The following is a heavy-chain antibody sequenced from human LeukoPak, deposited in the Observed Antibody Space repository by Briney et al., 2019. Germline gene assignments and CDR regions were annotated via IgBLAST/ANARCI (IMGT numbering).Heavy chain of an antibody. V-gene: IGHV4-59*12. CDR2: IYYSGGT. Sequence: SETLSLTCTVSGGSISSYYWSWIRQRPGKGLEWIGYIYYSGGTNYNPSLKSRVTISVDTSKNQFSLKLSSVTAADTAVYYCARDGTNYDILTGYYYYYGMDVWGQGTTVTVSS. CDR3: ARDGTNYDILTGYYYYYGMDV. D-gene: IGHD3-9*01. CDR1: GGSISSYY. J-gene: IGHJ6*02.